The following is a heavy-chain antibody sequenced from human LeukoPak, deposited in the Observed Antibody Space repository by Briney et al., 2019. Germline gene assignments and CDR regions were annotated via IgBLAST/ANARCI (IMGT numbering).Heavy chain of an antibody. J-gene: IGHJ4*02. CDR1: RFTFSNLN. D-gene: IGHD3-10*01. V-gene: IGHV3-64D*06. CDR3: VRGLYGLGWDY. Sequence: GGSLSLSCAASRFTFSNLNMLWVRQAPGKGLQFVSGITSDGRSIDYADSARGRFTISRDNSKSTLYLRMSSLRVEDTALYYCVRGLYGLGWDYWGPGTLVTVSS. CDR2: ITSDGRSI.